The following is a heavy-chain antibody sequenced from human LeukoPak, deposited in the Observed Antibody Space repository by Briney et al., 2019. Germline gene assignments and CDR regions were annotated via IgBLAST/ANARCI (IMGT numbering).Heavy chain of an antibody. D-gene: IGHD2-2*01. CDR1: GGSIRSYY. Sequence: PSETLSLTCTVSGGSIRSYYWSWIRQPPGKGLEWIGYIYYSGSTNYNPSLKSRVTISVDTSKNQFSLKLSSVTAADTAVYYCARLDIVVVPAAMYYFDYWGQGTLVTVSS. CDR2: IYYSGST. V-gene: IGHV4-59*08. CDR3: ARLDIVVVPAAMYYFDY. J-gene: IGHJ4*02.